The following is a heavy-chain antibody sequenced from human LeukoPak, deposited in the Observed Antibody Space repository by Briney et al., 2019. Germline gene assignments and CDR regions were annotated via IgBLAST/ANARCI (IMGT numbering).Heavy chain of an antibody. J-gene: IGHJ4*02. CDR3: ARDPKRWLQLGVGRYFDN. D-gene: IGHD5-24*01. Sequence: GGSLRLSCTASGFTFSSYTMHWVRQAPGKGLEYVSGISHNGGTTNSATSVKGRFTISRDNSKNTLYLQMDGLRPEDMAVYYCARDPKRWLQLGVGRYFDNWGRGTLVTVSS. V-gene: IGHV3-64*01. CDR1: GFTFSSYT. CDR2: ISHNGGTT.